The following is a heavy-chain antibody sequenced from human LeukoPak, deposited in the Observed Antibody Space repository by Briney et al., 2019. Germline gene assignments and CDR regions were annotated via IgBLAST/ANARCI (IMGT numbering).Heavy chain of an antibody. CDR2: SGNKANSYTT. D-gene: IGHD1-26*01. CDR1: GFTFSAHY. V-gene: IGHV3-72*01. Sequence: QAGGSLRLSCAVSGFTFSAHYIDWVRQAPGKGLEWVGRSGNKANSYTTEYATSVKGRFIISRDDSKNSLYLQMNSLKTEDTALYYCTRGYSGVGIYAFDIWGQGTMVAVSS. CDR3: TRGYSGVGIYAFDI. J-gene: IGHJ3*02.